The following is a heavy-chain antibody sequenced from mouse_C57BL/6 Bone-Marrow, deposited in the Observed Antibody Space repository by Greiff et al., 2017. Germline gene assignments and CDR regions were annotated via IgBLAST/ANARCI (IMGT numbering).Heavy chain of an antibody. CDR3: GSFYYGKGGDY. D-gene: IGHD2-1*01. Sequence: EVKLVESGGGLVQPGGSLKLSCAASGFTFSSYAMSWVRQTPEKRLEWVATISDGGSYTYYPDNVKGRFTISRANAKNNLYLQMSHLKSEDTAMYYCGSFYYGKGGDYWGQGTAVTVSS. CDR1: GFTFSSYA. V-gene: IGHV5-4*03. J-gene: IGHJ4*01. CDR2: ISDGGSYT.